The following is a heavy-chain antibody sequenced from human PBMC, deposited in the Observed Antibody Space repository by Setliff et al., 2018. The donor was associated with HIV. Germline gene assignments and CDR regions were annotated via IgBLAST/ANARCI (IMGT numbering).Heavy chain of an antibody. CDR2: IYHSGST. CDR3: ASRTGAGY. Sequence: PSETLSLTCTVSGYSISSGYYWGWIRQPPGKGLEWIGSIYHSGSTYYNPSLKSRVTISVDTSKNQFSLKLSSVTAADTAVYYCASRTGAGYWGQGTMVT. J-gene: IGHJ3*01. CDR1: GYSISSGYY. D-gene: IGHD7-27*01. V-gene: IGHV4-38-2*02.